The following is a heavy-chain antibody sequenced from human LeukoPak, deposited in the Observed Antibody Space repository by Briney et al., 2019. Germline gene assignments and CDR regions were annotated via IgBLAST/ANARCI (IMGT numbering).Heavy chain of an antibody. Sequence: GSLRLSCAASGFSFSATWMHWVRQSPGKGLVWVARITSDGFSTTYAESVKGRFTISGDNAKNTLYLQMNSLRVEDTAIYYCARDWYHAIDYWGQGALVTVSS. CDR2: ITSDGFST. J-gene: IGHJ4*02. V-gene: IGHV3-74*03. D-gene: IGHD1-14*01. CDR3: ARDWYHAIDY. CDR1: GFSFSATW.